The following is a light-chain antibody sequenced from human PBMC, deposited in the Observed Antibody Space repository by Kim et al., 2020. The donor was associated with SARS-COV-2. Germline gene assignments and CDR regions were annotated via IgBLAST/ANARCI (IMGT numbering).Light chain of an antibody. CDR2: DVS. CDR3: SSYTSISTLV. CDR1: SSDVGGYNY. J-gene: IGLJ2*01. Sequence: QSALTQPASVSGSPGQSITISCTGTSSDVGGYNYVSWYQQHPGKAPKLMIYDVSKRPSGVSNRFSGSKSGNTASLTISGLQAEDEAAYYCSSYTSISTLVFGGGTQLT. V-gene: IGLV2-14*01.